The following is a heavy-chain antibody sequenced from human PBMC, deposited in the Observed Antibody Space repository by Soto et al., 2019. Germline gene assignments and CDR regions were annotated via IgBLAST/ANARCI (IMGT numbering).Heavy chain of an antibody. CDR2: ISGSGGST. J-gene: IGHJ4*02. CDR3: AKKPQWELLPYYFDY. Sequence: PGGSLRLSCAASGFTFSSYAMGWVRQAPGKGLEWVSAISGSGGSTYYADSVKGRFTISRDNSKNTLYLQMNSLRAEDTAVYYCAKKPQWELLPYYFDYWGQGTLVTVSS. CDR1: GFTFSSYA. D-gene: IGHD1-26*01. V-gene: IGHV3-23*01.